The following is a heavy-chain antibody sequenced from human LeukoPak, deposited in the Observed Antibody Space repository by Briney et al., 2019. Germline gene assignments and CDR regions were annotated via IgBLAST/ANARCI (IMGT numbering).Heavy chain of an antibody. CDR3: ARVSGSPRYYGMDV. CDR1: GGSINSYY. V-gene: IGHV4-59*01. J-gene: IGHJ6*02. CDR2: IYYSGST. D-gene: IGHD1-26*01. Sequence: PSETLSLTCNVSGGSINSYYWSWIRQPPGKGLEWIGYIYYSGSTNYNSSLKSRVTISVDTSKDQFSLKLSSVTAADTAVYYCARVSGSPRYYGMDVWGQGTTVTVSS.